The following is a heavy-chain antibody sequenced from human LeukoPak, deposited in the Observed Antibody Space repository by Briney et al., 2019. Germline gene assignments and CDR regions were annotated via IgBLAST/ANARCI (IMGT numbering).Heavy chain of an antibody. CDR2: IWYDGSKK. D-gene: IGHD3-10*01. J-gene: IGHJ5*02. CDR3: ARETIWFGELMPSNRFDP. V-gene: IGHV3-33*01. Sequence: QPGRSLRLSCAASGFIFSTYGMHGVRQAPGKGLEWVAIIWYDGSKKYYADSVKGRFSISRDNSKNTLYLQMNSLRAEDTAVYYCARETIWFGELMPSNRFDPWGQGTLVTVSS. CDR1: GFIFSTYG.